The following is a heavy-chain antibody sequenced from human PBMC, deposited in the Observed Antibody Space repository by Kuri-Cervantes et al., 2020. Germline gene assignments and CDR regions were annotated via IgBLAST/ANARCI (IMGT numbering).Heavy chain of an antibody. D-gene: IGHD1-26*01. Sequence: ASVKVSCKASGYTFTSYGISWVRQAPGQGLEWMGWISAYNGNTNYAQKLQGRVTMTTDTSTSTAYMELRSLRSDDTAVYYCARATTKPQGYYYYYGMDVWGQGTTVTVSS. J-gene: IGHJ6*02. CDR3: ARATTKPQGYYYYYGMDV. V-gene: IGHV1-18*01. CDR1: GYTFTSYG. CDR2: ISAYNGNT.